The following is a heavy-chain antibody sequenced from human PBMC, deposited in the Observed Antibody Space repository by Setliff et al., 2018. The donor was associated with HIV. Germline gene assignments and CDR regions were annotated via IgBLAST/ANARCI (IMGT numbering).Heavy chain of an antibody. J-gene: IGHJ6*02. CDR3: ARDSGDDYSDYYYYGMDV. Sequence: ASVKVSCKASGYTFTSYDISWVRQAPGQGLEWMGWMNPNSGNRGYAQKFQGRVTISRNTSISTAYMELSGLRSEDTAVYYCARDSGDDYSDYYYYGMDVWGQGTTVTVSS. D-gene: IGHD4-4*01. CDR2: MNPNSGNR. V-gene: IGHV1-8*03. CDR1: GYTFTSYD.